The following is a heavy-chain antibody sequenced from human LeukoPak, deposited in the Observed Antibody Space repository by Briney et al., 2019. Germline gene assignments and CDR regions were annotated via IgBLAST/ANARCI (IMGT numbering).Heavy chain of an antibody. CDR3: ARDCSGGNCYRDPTFDY. V-gene: IGHV3-11*04. J-gene: IGHJ4*02. Sequence: GGSLRLSCAASGFTFSDYYMSWIRQAPGKGLEWVSYISSSGSTIYYADSAKGRFAISRDNAKNSLYLQMNTLRAEDTAVYYCARDCSGGNCYRDPTFDYWGQGTLVTVSS. CDR1: GFTFSDYY. CDR2: ISSSGSTI. D-gene: IGHD2-15*01.